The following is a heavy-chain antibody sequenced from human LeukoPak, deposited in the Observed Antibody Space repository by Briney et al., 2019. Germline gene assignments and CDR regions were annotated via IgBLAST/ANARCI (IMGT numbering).Heavy chain of an antibody. CDR1: GFTFDDYG. Sequence: PGGSLRLSCAASGFTFDDYGMSWVRQAPGKGLEWVSGINWNGGSTGYADSVKGRFTISRDNAKNSLYLQMNSLRAEDTALYYCARKGGQWGYYYYYMDVWGKGTTVTVSS. V-gene: IGHV3-20*04. CDR2: INWNGGST. J-gene: IGHJ6*03. CDR3: ARKGGQWGYYYYYMDV. D-gene: IGHD2-8*01.